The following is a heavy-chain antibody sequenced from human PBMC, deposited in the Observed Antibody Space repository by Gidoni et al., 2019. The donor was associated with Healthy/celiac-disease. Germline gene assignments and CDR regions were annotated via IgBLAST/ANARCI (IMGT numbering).Heavy chain of an antibody. Sequence: QVHLVESGGGVFTPGRSLILFLAASGFTFRHYGMHWVPQDPGKGLEWVAVISYDGSNKYYADAVKGRFTISRDNSKNTLYLQMNSLRAEDTAVYYCAKDWWVSDVVTTGIDYWGQGTLVTVSS. D-gene: IGHD5-12*01. CDR2: ISYDGSNK. V-gene: IGHV3-30*18. J-gene: IGHJ4*02. CDR3: AKDWWVSDVVTTGIDY. CDR1: GFTFRHYG.